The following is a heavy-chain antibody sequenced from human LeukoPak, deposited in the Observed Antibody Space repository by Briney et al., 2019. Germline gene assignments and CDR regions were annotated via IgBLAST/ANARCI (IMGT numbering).Heavy chain of an antibody. CDR3: ARDPTEWELRNDAFDI. Sequence: SVKVSCKASGGTFSSYAISWVRQAPGQGLEWMGGIIPIFGTANYAQKFQGRVTITADKSTSTAYMELSSLRSEDTAVYYCARDPTEWELRNDAFDIWGQGTMVTVSS. V-gene: IGHV1-69*06. CDR2: IIPIFGTA. J-gene: IGHJ3*02. D-gene: IGHD1-26*01. CDR1: GGTFSSYA.